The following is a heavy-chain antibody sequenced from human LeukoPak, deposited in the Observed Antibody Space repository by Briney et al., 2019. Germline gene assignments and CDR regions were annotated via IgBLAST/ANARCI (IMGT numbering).Heavy chain of an antibody. V-gene: IGHV4-59*01. CDR2: IYNSGST. CDR3: ATGVHGITAAGDYYFDY. CDR1: GGSLSSYY. J-gene: IGHJ4*02. D-gene: IGHD6-13*01. Sequence: SETLSLTCTVSGGSLSSYYWSWIRQPPGKGLEWIGYIYNSGSTKYNPSLKSPVSISVDTCKNQFSLKVKSVTAADTAVYYCATGVHGITAAGDYYFDYWGQGTLVTVSS.